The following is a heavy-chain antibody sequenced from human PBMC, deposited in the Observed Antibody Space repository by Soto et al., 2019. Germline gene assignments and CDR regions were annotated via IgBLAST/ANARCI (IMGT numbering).Heavy chain of an antibody. J-gene: IGHJ4*02. V-gene: IGHV3-74*03. D-gene: IGHD4-17*01. CDR1: GLTFRSDW. CDR2: INTDGSVA. Sequence: GGSLRLSCAASGLTFRSDWMHWVRQAPGKGLVWVSRINTDGSVAMYVDSVKGRFTISRDNAKNTLFLHMNSLRAEDTAVYYCAKDVMTTVTTVDYWGQGTLVTVSS. CDR3: AKDVMTTVTTVDY.